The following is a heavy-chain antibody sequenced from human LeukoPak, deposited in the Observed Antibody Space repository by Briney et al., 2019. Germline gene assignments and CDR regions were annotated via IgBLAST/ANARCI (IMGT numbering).Heavy chain of an antibody. CDR1: GGTFSSYA. J-gene: IGHJ4*02. CDR3: ARDFGDSSGWYEFAY. Sequence: SVKVSCKASGGTFSSYAISWVRQAPGQGLEWMGRIIPIFGTANYARKFQGRVTITADKSTSTAYMELSSPRSEDTAVYYCARDFGDSSGWYEFAYWGQGTLVTVSS. CDR2: IIPIFGTA. V-gene: IGHV1-69*06. D-gene: IGHD6-19*01.